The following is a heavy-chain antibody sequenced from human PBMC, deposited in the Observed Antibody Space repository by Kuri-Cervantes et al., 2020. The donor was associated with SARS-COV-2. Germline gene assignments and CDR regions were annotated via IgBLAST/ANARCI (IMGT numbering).Heavy chain of an antibody. CDR2: ISAYNGNT. J-gene: IGHJ4*02. V-gene: IGHV1-18*01. CDR1: GYTFTSYG. D-gene: IGHD6-13*01. CDR3: ARDQGKIAAASFFDY. Sequence: ASVKVSCKASGYTFTSYGISWVRQAPGQGLEWMGWISAYNGNTNYAQKLQGRVTMTTDTSTSTAYMELRSLRSDDTAVYYCARDQGKIAAASFFDYWGQGTLVTVSS.